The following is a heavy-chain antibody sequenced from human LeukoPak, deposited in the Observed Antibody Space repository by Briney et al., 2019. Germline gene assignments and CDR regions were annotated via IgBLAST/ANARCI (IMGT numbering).Heavy chain of an antibody. CDR1: GFTFSSYA. J-gene: IGHJ4*02. CDR3: TGGLPGDY. Sequence: PGGSLRLSCAASGFTFSSYAMSWVRQAPGKGLGWVSRINSDGSSTSYADSVKGRFTISRDNAKNTLYLQMNSLRAEDTAVYYCTGGLPGDYWGQGTLVTVSS. D-gene: IGHD5-12*01. CDR2: INSDGSST. V-gene: IGHV3-74*01.